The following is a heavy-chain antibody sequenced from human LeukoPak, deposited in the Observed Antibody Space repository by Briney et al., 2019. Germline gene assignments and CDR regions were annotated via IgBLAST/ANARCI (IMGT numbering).Heavy chain of an antibody. CDR3: AKKESSSSWYDYFDY. D-gene: IGHD6-13*01. V-gene: IGHV3-23*01. CDR1: GFTFSSYA. Sequence: GGSLRLSCAASGFTFSSYAMSWVRQAPGKGLEWVSAISGSGGSTYYTDSVKGRFTISRDNSKNTLYLQMNSLRAEDTAVYYCAKKESSSSWYDYFDYWGQGTLVTVSS. J-gene: IGHJ4*02. CDR2: ISGSGGST.